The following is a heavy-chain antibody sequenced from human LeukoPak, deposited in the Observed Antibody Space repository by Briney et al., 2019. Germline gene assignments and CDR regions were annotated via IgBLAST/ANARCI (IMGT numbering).Heavy chain of an antibody. V-gene: IGHV3-23*01. D-gene: IGHD3-3*01. CDR2: ISGSGGST. Sequence: PGGSLRLSCAASGFTFSSYAMSWVRQAPGKGLEWVSAISGSGGSTYYADSVKGRFTISRDNSKNTLYLQMNSLRAEDTAVYYCARARFLEWNPPYYWGQGTLVTVSS. CDR3: ARARFLEWNPPYY. CDR1: GFTFSSYA. J-gene: IGHJ4*02.